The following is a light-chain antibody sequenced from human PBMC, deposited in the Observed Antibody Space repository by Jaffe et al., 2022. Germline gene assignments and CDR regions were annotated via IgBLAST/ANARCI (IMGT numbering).Light chain of an antibody. V-gene: IGKV1-5*03. CDR3: QHYDHDLWT. CDR1: QTISYF. CDR2: ETS. Sequence: DIQMTQSPSTLSASVGDRVTIACRANQTISYFLAWYQQRPGRVPKLLIYETSNLEAGVPSRFSGSASGTEFTLTISSLQPDDFATYYCQHYDHDLWTFGQGTKVEIK. J-gene: IGKJ1*01.